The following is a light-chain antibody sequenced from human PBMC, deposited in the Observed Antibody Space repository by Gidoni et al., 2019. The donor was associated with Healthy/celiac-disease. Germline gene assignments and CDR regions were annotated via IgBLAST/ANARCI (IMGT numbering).Light chain of an antibody. CDR2: AAS. V-gene: IGKV1-39*01. Sequence: DIQMPHSPSSLSESVGDRVTITCRASQSISSYLNWYQQKPGKAPKLLIYAASSLQSGVPSRFSGSGSGTDFTLTISSLQPEDFATYYCQQRYSTPRSFGQGTKLEIK. CDR3: QQRYSTPRS. CDR1: QSISSY. J-gene: IGKJ2*03.